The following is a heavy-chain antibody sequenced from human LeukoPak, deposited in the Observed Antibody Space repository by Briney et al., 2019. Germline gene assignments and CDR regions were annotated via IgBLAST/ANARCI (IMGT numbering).Heavy chain of an antibody. CDR3: ARGKQQLDY. CDR2: ISGNSGNT. J-gene: IGHJ4*02. CDR1: GYTFTSYG. D-gene: IGHD6-13*01. Sequence: ASVKVSCKASGYTFTSYGITWVRQAPGQGLEWMGWISGNSGNTNYARKLQGRVTMTTDTSTSTAYMELRGLRSDDTAVYYCARGKQQLDYWGQGTLVTVSS. V-gene: IGHV1-18*01.